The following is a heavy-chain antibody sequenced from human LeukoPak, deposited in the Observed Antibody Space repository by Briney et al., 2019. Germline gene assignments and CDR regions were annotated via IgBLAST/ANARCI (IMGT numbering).Heavy chain of an antibody. CDR1: GGSISSYY. J-gene: IGHJ3*02. Sequence: SENLSLTCTVSGGSISSYYWNWIRQPPGKGLEWIGYIYYSGSTNYNASLKSRVTISVDTSKNQFSLKLNSVTAADTAVYYCARSDYYGSGPHAFDIWGQGTMVTVSS. D-gene: IGHD3-10*01. V-gene: IGHV4-59*01. CDR2: IYYSGST. CDR3: ARSDYYGSGPHAFDI.